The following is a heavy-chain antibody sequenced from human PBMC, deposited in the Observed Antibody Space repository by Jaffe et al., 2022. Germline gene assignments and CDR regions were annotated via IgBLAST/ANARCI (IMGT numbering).Heavy chain of an antibody. D-gene: IGHD3-10*01. V-gene: IGHV3-66*02. J-gene: IGHJ3*02. CDR2: IYSGGST. CDR1: GFTVSSNY. CDR3: ASTDIDGSGSYYKDRIDAFDI. Sequence: EVQLVESGGGLVQPGGSLRLSCAASGFTVSSNYMSWVRQAPGKGLEWVSVIYSGGSTYYADSVKGRFTISRDNSKNTLYLQMNSLRAEDTAVYYCASTDIDGSGSYYKDRIDAFDIWGQGTMVTVSS.